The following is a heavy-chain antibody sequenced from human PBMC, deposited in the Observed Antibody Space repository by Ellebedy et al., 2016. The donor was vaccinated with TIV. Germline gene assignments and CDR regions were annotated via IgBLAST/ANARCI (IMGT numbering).Heavy chain of an antibody. D-gene: IGHD3-22*01. J-gene: IGHJ4*02. CDR1: GFTFIIYS. CDR3: AKDRDDSSGYFSQFDY. V-gene: IGHV3-9*01. CDR2: ISWNSGSI. Sequence: SLKISCAASGFTFIIYSLNWVRQAPGKGLEWVSGISWNSGSIGYADSVKGRFTISRDNAKNSLYLQMNSLRAEDTALYYCAKDRDDSSGYFSQFDYWGQGTLVTVSS.